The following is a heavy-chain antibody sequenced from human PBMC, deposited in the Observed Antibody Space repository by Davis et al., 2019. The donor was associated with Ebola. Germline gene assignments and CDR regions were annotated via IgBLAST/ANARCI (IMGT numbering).Heavy chain of an antibody. J-gene: IGHJ5*02. D-gene: IGHD2-21*01. Sequence: AASVKVSCKASGYTFTSYDINWVRQATGQGLEWMGWMNPNSGNTGYAQKFQGRVTMTRNTSISTACMELSSLRSEDTAVYYCARGDVAVDCGGDCYSRGWFDPWGQGTLVTVSS. CDR1: GYTFTSYD. CDR3: ARGDVAVDCGGDCYSRGWFDP. V-gene: IGHV1-8*01. CDR2: MNPNSGNT.